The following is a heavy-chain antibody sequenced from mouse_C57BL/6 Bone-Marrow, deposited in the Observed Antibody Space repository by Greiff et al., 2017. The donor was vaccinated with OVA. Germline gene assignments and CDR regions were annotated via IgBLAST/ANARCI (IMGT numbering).Heavy chain of an antibody. D-gene: IGHD1-1*01. Sequence: EVHLVESGGGLVKPGGSLKLSCAASGFTFSDYGMHWVRQAPEKGLEWVAYISSGSSTIYYADTVKGRFTISRDNAKNTLFLQMTSLRSEDTAMYYCARCYGRSYVGAWFAYWGQGTLVTVSA. J-gene: IGHJ3*01. CDR3: ARCYGRSYVGAWFAY. V-gene: IGHV5-17*01. CDR2: ISSGSSTI. CDR1: GFTFSDYG.